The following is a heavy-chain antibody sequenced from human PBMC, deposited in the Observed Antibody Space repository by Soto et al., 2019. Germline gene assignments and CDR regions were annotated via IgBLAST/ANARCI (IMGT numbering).Heavy chain of an antibody. Sequence: SEALSLTCTVSGDSISSSNYYWAWIRQPPGKGLEWIGSIYYSGSTYYSPSLKSRVTVSADTSKNQFSLKLNSVTAADTAVYYCARRATMARGGMDVWGQGTTVT. V-gene: IGHV4-39*01. D-gene: IGHD3-10*01. CDR2: IYYSGST. CDR1: GDSISSSNYY. CDR3: ARRATMARGGMDV. J-gene: IGHJ6*02.